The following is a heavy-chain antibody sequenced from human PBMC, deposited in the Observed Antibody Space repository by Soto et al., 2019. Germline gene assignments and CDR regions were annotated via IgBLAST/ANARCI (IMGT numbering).Heavy chain of an antibody. J-gene: IGHJ6*02. CDR3: ARLSAYYYYYGMDA. CDR2: ISSSGSTI. CDR1: GFTFSSYE. V-gene: IGHV3-48*03. Sequence: PGGSLRLSCAASGFTFSSYEMNWVRQAPGKGLEWVSYISSSGSTIYYADSVKGRFTISRDNAKNSLYLQMNSLRAEDTAVYYCARLSAYYYYYGMDAWGQGTTVTVSS.